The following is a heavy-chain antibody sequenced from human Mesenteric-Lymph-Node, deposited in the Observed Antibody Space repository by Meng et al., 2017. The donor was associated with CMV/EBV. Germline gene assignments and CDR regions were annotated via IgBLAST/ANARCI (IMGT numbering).Heavy chain of an antibody. V-gene: IGHV3-23*01. J-gene: IGHJ4*02. CDR2: ISGSGGNT. CDR1: GFTFSSYA. CDR3: AKNGGYSSSPFDY. Sequence: ASGFTFSSYAMSWVRQAPGKGLEWVSVISGSGGNTYYADSVKGRFTISRDNSKSNLYLQMNSLRAEDTAVYYCAKNGGYSSSPFDYWGQGTLVTVSS. D-gene: IGHD6-6*01.